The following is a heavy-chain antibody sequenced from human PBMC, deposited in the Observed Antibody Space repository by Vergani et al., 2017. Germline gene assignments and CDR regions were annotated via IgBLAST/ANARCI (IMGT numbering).Heavy chain of an antibody. V-gene: IGHV4-30-2*01. J-gene: IGHJ4*02. CDR3: AGDTHSWQRAVR. Sequence: QLQLRESGSGLLKPSQTLSLTCSVSGVSVTGLGFFWTWIRHPPGKGLEWIGYVSHSGVTDYNPSLKNRVTISLDKSKNQFSLNVRSVTAADTAMYYCAGDTHSWQRAVRWGQGLLVSVSS. D-gene: IGHD6-13*01. CDR2: VSHSGVT. CDR1: GVSVTGLGFF.